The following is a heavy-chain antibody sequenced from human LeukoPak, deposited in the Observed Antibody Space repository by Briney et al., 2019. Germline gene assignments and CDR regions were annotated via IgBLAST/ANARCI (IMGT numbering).Heavy chain of an antibody. V-gene: IGHV3-21*01. Sequence: GGSLRLSCAASGFTFSSYNMNWVRQAPGKGLEWVSSISTGSSYKYYADSVKGRFTISRDNAKNSLYLQMNSLRAEDTAVYYCAELGITMIGGVWGKGTTVTISS. CDR2: ISTGSSYK. CDR3: AELGITMIGGV. CDR1: GFTFSSYN. D-gene: IGHD3-10*02. J-gene: IGHJ6*04.